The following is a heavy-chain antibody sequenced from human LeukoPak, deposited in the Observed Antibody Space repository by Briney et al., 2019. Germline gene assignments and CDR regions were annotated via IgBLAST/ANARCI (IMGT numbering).Heavy chain of an antibody. CDR1: GYTFTCHA. V-gene: IGHV7-4-1*02. CDR2: INTKTGNP. CDR3: AKGGWVAVTGMDS. D-gene: IGHD6-19*01. Sequence: ASVKVSCKASGYTFTCHAMNWVRQAPGQGPEWMGYINTKTGNPTYAQGFTGRFVFSLDTSVSTAYLQISSLKPEDTGVYHCAKGGWVAVTGMDSWGQGTLVTVSS. J-gene: IGHJ4*02.